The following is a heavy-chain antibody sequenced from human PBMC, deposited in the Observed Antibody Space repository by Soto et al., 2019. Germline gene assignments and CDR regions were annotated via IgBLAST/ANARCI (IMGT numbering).Heavy chain of an antibody. J-gene: IGHJ6*02. CDR1: GFTFSSYG. Sequence: GGSLRLSCAASGFTFSSYGMHWVRQAPGKGLEWVAVISYDGSNKYYADSVKGRFTISRDNSKNTLYLQMNSLRAEDTAVYYCAKDLTRDYYYYGMDVWGQGTTVTVSS. V-gene: IGHV3-30*18. CDR3: AKDLTRDYYYYGMDV. D-gene: IGHD2-2*01. CDR2: ISYDGSNK.